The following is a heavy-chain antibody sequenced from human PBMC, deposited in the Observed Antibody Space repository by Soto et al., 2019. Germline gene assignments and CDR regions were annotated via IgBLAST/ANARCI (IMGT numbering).Heavy chain of an antibody. V-gene: IGHV1-69*01. J-gene: IGHJ6*02. CDR1: GGTFSSYA. D-gene: IGHD3-22*01. CDR3: ARASDYYDSSGYSRNYYYYGMDV. Sequence: QVQLVQSGAEVMKPGSSVKVSCKASGGTFSSYAISWVRQAPGQGLEWMGGIIPIFGTANYAQKFQGRVTITADESTRTAYMELSSLRSEYTAVYYCARASDYYDSSGYSRNYYYYGMDVWGQGTTVTVSS. CDR2: IIPIFGTA.